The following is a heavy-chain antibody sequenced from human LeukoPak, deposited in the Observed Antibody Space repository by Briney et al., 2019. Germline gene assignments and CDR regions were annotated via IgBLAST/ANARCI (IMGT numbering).Heavy chain of an antibody. V-gene: IGHV5-51*01. CDR3: ARVVVPAARIGWFDP. CDR2: IYPGDSDT. J-gene: IGHJ5*02. Sequence: GESLQISCKGSGYSFTSYWIGWVRQMPGKGLEWMGIIYPGDSDTRYSPSFQGQVTISADKSISTAYLQWSSLKASDTAMYYCARVVVPAARIGWFDPWGQGTLVTVSS. D-gene: IGHD2-2*01. CDR1: GYSFTSYW.